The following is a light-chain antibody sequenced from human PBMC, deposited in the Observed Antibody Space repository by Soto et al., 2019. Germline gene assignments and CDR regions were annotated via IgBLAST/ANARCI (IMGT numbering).Light chain of an antibody. CDR1: SSDVGSYNR. CDR2: EVN. J-gene: IGLJ1*01. V-gene: IGLV2-18*02. CDR3: SSYTSSSTYV. Sequence: QSALTQPPSVSGSPGQSVTISCTGTSSDVGSYNRVSWYQQPPGTAPKLMIYEVNNRPSGVPDRFSGSKSGNTASLTISGLQAEYEADYYCSSYTSSSTYVFGTGTKLTVL.